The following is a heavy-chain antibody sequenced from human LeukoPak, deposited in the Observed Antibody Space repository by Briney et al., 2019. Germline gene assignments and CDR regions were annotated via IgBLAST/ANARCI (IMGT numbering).Heavy chain of an antibody. CDR1: GYTFTGYY. J-gene: IGHJ4*02. CDR3: ARSPHILTGENFDY. D-gene: IGHD3-9*01. V-gene: IGHV1-2*02. Sequence: GASVKVSCKASGYTFTGYYMHWVRQARGQGLEWMGWINPNSGDTHYAQKFQDRVSMTRDTSISTAYMHLSRLRSADTAVYYCARSPHILTGENFDYWGQGTLLTVSS. CDR2: INPNSGDT.